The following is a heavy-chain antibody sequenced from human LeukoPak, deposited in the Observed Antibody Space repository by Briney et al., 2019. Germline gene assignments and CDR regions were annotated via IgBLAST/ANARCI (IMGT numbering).Heavy chain of an antibody. CDR2: IYHSGST. J-gene: IGHJ6*03. CDR3: AGTTNHYYYYYMDV. V-gene: IGHV4-38-2*01. CDR1: GYSISSGYY. D-gene: IGHD4-11*01. Sequence: SETLSLTCAVSGYSISSGYYWGWIRQPPGKGLEGVGSIYHSGSTYYKPSLKSRVTISVDTYKNQFSLKLSSVTAADTAVYYCAGTTNHYYYYYMDVWGKGTTVTVSS.